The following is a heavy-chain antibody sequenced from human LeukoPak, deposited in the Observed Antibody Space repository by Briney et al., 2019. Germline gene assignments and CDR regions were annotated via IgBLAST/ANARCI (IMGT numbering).Heavy chain of an antibody. Sequence: PSETLSLTCAVYGGSFSGYYWSWIRQPPGKGLEWIGEINHSGSTNYNPSLKSRVTISVDTSRNQFSLKLSSVTAADTAVYYCARGYGDYVPWFDYWGQGTLVTVSS. CDR2: INHSGST. D-gene: IGHD4-17*01. J-gene: IGHJ4*02. CDR1: GGSFSGYY. CDR3: ARGYGDYVPWFDY. V-gene: IGHV4-34*01.